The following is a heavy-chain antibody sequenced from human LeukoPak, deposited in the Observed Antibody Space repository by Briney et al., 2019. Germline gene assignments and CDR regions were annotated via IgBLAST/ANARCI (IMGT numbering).Heavy chain of an antibody. CDR2: IHHSGTT. CDR3: ARGDSSGSYYFFDY. V-gene: IGHV4-34*01. Sequence: SETLSLTCAASGVSFSGYYWSWIRQSPGKGLEWIGDIHHSGTTNYNPSLKSRVTISIDKSKNQFSLKLSSVTAADTAVYYCARGDSSGSYYFFDYWGQGTLATVSS. CDR1: GVSFSGYY. D-gene: IGHD6-19*01. J-gene: IGHJ4*02.